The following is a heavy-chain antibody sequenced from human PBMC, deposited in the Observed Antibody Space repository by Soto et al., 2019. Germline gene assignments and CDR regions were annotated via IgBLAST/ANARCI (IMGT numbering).Heavy chain of an antibody. CDR3: ARARMVRGIIYYCGMDV. Sequence: ASETLSLTCTVSGGSISSDGNYWSWIRQHPGKGLEWIGYIYYSGSTYYNPSLKSRVTISVDTSKNQFSLKLNSVTAADTAVYYCARARMVRGIIYYCGMDVWGQGTTVTVSS. CDR1: GGSISSDGNY. CDR2: IYYSGST. V-gene: IGHV4-31*03. J-gene: IGHJ6*02. D-gene: IGHD3-10*01.